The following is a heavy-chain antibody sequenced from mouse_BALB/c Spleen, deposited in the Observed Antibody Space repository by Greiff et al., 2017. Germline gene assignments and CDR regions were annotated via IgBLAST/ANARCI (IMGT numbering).Heavy chain of an antibody. Sequence: EVKLQESGAELVKPGASVKLSCTASGFNIKDTYMHWVKQRPEQGLEWIGRIDPANGNTKYDPKFQGKATITADTSSNTAYLQLSSLTSEDTAVYYCAPMITAWFAYWGQGTLVTVSA. CDR2: IDPANGNT. CDR3: APMITAWFAY. V-gene: IGHV14-3*02. CDR1: GFNIKDTY. J-gene: IGHJ3*01. D-gene: IGHD2-4*01.